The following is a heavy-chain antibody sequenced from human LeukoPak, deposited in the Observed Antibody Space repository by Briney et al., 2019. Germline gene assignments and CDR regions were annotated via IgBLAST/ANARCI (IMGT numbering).Heavy chain of an antibody. D-gene: IGHD6-13*01. CDR2: ISSSSSTI. CDR3: ARDQASSWFVGDWFDP. J-gene: IGHJ5*02. CDR1: GFTFSSYS. Sequence: GGSLRLSCAASGFTFSSYSMNWVRQAPGKGLEWVSYISSSSSTIYYADSVKGRFTISRDNAKNSLYLQMNSLRDEDTAFYYCARDQASSWFVGDWFDPWGQGTLVAVSS. V-gene: IGHV3-48*02.